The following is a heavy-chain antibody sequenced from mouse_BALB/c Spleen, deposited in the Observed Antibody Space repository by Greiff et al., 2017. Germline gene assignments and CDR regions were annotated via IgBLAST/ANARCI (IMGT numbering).Heavy chain of an antibody. CDR2: IDPANGNT. CDR3: ARNGPPYYAMDY. CDR1: GFNIKDTY. V-gene: IGHV14-3*02. Sequence: EVQRVESGAELVKPGASVKLSCTASGFNIKDTYMHWVKQRPEQGLEWIGRIDPANGNTKYDPKFQGKATITADTSSNTAYLQLSSLTSEDTAVYYCARNGPPYYAMDYWGQGTSVTVSS. J-gene: IGHJ4*01.